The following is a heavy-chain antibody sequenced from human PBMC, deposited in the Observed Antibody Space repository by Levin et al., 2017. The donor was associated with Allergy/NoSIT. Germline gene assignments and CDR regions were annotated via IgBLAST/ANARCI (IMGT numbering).Heavy chain of an antibody. J-gene: IGHJ5*02. Sequence: GESLKISCKASGYTFTSYDINWVRQATGQGLEWMGWMNPNSGNTGFAQKFQGRITMTRNTSISTAYMELSSLRSEDTAVYYCAKNPGNSGWFDPWGQGTLVTVSS. CDR2: MNPNSGNT. CDR1: GYTFTSYD. CDR3: AKNPGNSGWFDP. V-gene: IGHV1-8*01. D-gene: IGHD1/OR15-1a*01.